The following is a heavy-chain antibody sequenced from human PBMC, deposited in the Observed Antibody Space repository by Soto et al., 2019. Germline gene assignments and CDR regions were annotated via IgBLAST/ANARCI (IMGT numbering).Heavy chain of an antibody. CDR1: GYTFTSYD. V-gene: IGHV1-18*01. D-gene: IGHD3-10*01. J-gene: IGHJ4*02. CDR2: IGANNGNT. Sequence: QVQLVQSGAEVKKPGASVKVSCKASGYTFTSYDISWVRQAPGQGMAWMGGIGANNGNTNSAQNLQGRVTMTKDASSSTAYMELRSLRSDDTAVYYCARGWFGEFVDYFDFWGQGTLVTVSS. CDR3: ARGWFGEFVDYFDF.